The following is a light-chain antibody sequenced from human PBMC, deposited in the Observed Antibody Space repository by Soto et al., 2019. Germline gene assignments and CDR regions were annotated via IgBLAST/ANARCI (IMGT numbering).Light chain of an antibody. V-gene: IGLV1-51*01. CDR1: SSNIGNNY. CDR3: GTGDRSLGGHVV. CDR2: DTD. Sequence: QSVLTQPPSVSAAPGQKVTISCSGSSSNIGNNYVSWYQQLPGTAPKLLIYDTDKRHSGIPDRFSGSRSRTSATLDITGLHAGAEAGYYCGTGDRSLGGHVVFGGGTKVTVL. J-gene: IGLJ2*01.